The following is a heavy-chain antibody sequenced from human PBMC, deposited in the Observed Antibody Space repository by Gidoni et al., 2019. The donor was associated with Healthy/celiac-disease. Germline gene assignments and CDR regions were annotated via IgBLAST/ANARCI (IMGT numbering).Heavy chain of an antibody. J-gene: IGHJ4*02. V-gene: IGHV3-30*18. CDR3: AKGTLSKALDY. CDR1: GFTFSSYG. Sequence: QVQLVESGGGVVQPGRSLRFSCAASGFTFSSYGMHWVRQAPGKGLEWVAVISYDGSNKYYADSVKGRFTISRDNSKNTLYLQMNSLRAEDTAVYYCAKGTLSKALDYWGQGTLVTVSS. D-gene: IGHD3-10*01. CDR2: ISYDGSNK.